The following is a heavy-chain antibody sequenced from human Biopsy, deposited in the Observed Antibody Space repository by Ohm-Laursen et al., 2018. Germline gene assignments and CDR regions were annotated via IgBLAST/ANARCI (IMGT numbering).Heavy chain of an antibody. CDR3: AKHGSGWTGDDAFHI. V-gene: IGHV4-59*08. J-gene: IGHJ3*02. CDR1: GGSISGSS. D-gene: IGHD6-19*01. Sequence: GTLSLTCTVSGGSISGSSWSWIRQAPGKGLEWIGHISYSRDTNYNPSLKSRITISVDTSKNQFSLKLTSVTAADTAVYYCAKHGSGWTGDDAFHIWGQGTMVTVSS. CDR2: ISYSRDT.